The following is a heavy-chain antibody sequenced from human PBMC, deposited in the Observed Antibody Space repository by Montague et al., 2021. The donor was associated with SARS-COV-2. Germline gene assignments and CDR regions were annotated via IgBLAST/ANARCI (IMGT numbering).Heavy chain of an antibody. CDR3: AKEQYSSSWSDFDY. Sequence: SLRLSCAASGFTFSTYPMHWVRQAPGKGLEWLVVISYDGSKKDYADSVKGRFTISRDNSENMLYLQMNSLRAGDTAVYYCAKEQYSSSWSDFDYWGQGTVVAVSS. D-gene: IGHD6-13*01. CDR1: GFTFSTYP. J-gene: IGHJ4*02. V-gene: IGHV3-30*04. CDR2: ISYDGSKK.